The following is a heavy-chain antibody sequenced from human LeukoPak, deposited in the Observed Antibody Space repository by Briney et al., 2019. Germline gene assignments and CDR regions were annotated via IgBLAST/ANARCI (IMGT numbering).Heavy chain of an antibody. V-gene: IGHV3-15*04. D-gene: IGHD1-7*01. CDR2: TVSEIDGGTT. CDR3: TTDEDWNYARKDV. Sequence: GGSLRLSCAASGFTFNYAWMSWVRQVPGKGLEWVGQTVSEIDGGTTDYAASVKGRFTISRDDSKSTLYLQMNSLKIEDTAVYYCTTDEDWNYARKDVWGQGATVIVSS. CDR1: GFTFNYAW. J-gene: IGHJ6*02.